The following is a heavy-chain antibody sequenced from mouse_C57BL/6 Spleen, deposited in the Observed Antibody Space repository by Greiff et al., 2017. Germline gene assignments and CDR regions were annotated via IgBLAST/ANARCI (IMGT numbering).Heavy chain of an antibody. J-gene: IGHJ2*01. D-gene: IGHD2-5*01. CDR1: GYTFTSYW. V-gene: IGHV1-55*01. Sequence: QVQLQQSGAELVKPGASVKMSCKASGYTFTSYWITWVKQRPGQGLEWIGDIYPGSGSTNYNEKFKSKATLTVETSSSTAYMQLSSLTSEDSAVYYCAREGGGYSNYGYWGQGTTLTVSS. CDR3: AREGGGYSNYGY. CDR2: IYPGSGST.